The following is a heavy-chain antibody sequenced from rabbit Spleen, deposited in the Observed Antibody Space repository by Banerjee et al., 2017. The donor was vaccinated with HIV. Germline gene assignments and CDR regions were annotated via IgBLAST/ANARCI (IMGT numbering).Heavy chain of an antibody. J-gene: IGHJ4*01. CDR1: GFDFSNYG. D-gene: IGHD1-1*01. CDR2: IDAAFGTT. V-gene: IGHV1S47*01. CDR3: VRGASSSGYYSL. Sequence: QEQLVESGGGLVKPGGSLKLSCKASGFDFSNYGVSWVRQAPGKGLEWIGYIDAAFGTTYYARWVNGRFTISSHNAQNTVSLQMNSLTAADTATYFCVRGASSSGYYSLWGPGTLVTVS.